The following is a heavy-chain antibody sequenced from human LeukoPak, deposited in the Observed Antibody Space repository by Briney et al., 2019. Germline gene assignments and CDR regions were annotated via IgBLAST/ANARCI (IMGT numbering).Heavy chain of an antibody. CDR2: ISGSSGST. CDR1: GFTFRNYA. V-gene: IGHV3-23*01. Sequence: GGSLRLSCVGSGFTFRNYAMSWVRQAPGKGLEWVSVISGSSGSTYYADSVKGRFTISRDNSKNTLYLQMNSLRAEDTAVYYCAKDKREYSKYRNNCFDPWGQGTLVTVSS. CDR3: AKDKREYSKYRNNCFDP. J-gene: IGHJ5*02. D-gene: IGHD6-6*01.